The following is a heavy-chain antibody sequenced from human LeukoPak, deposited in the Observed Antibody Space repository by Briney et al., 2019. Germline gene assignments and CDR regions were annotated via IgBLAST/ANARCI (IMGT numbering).Heavy chain of an antibody. CDR2: ISYDGSNK. CDR1: GFTFSSYG. V-gene: IGHV3-30*18. J-gene: IGHJ4*02. D-gene: IGHD6-19*01. CDR3: AKDRDGWSFDY. Sequence: GGSLRLSCAASGFTFSSYGMHWVRQAPGKGLEWVAVISYDGSNKYYADSVKGRFTISRDNSKNTLYLQMSSLRAEDTAVYYCAKDRDGWSFDYWGQGTLVTVSS.